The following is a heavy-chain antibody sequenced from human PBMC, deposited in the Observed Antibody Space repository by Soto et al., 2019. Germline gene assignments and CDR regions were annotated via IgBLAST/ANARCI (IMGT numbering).Heavy chain of an antibody. CDR3: ARDLLGAADWGVNWFDP. CDR1: GGTFSSYA. D-gene: IGHD3-16*01. J-gene: IGHJ5*02. Sequence: SVKVSCKASGGTFSSYAISWVRQATGQGLEWMGGIIPIFGTANYAQKFQGRVTITADESTSTAYMELRSLRSDDTAVYYCARDLLGAADWGVNWFDPWGQGTLVTVSS. CDR2: IIPIFGTA. V-gene: IGHV1-69*13.